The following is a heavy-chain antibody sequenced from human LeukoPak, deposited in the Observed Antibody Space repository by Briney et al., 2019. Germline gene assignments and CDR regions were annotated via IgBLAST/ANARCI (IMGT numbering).Heavy chain of an antibody. Sequence: KPSETLSLTCIVSGVSISSISSNNYHWGWIRQPPGKGLEWIGSIYYSGSTYYNPSLKSRVTISVDTSKNQFSLKLGSVTAADTALYYCAREMGVVTAHGIDVWGQGTTVTVSS. J-gene: IGHJ6*02. D-gene: IGHD4-23*01. CDR2: IYYSGST. V-gene: IGHV4-39*02. CDR3: AREMGVVTAHGIDV. CDR1: GVSISSISSNNYH.